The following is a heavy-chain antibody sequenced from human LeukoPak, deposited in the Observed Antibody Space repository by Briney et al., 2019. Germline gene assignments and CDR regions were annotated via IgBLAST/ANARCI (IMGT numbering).Heavy chain of an antibody. CDR3: ARSYYGSGSLDY. Sequence: ASVKVSCKASGYIFTSYGISWVRQAPGQGLEWMGWINPNSGGTNYAQKFQGRVTMTRDTSISTAYMELSRLRSDDTAVYYCARSYYGSGSLDYWGQGTLVTVSS. CDR1: GYIFTSYG. J-gene: IGHJ4*02. D-gene: IGHD3-10*01. V-gene: IGHV1-2*02. CDR2: INPNSGGT.